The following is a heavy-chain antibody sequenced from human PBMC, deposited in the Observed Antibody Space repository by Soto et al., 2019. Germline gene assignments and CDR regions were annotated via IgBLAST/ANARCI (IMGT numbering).Heavy chain of an antibody. CDR2: ISAYNGNT. Sequence: ASVKVSCKASGYTFTSYCISWVRRAPGQGLEWMGWISAYNGNTNYAQKLQGRVTMTTDTSTSTAYMELRSLRSDDTAVYYCARDRGVRNYDFWSGYYLFDYWGQGTLVNVSS. CDR1: GYTFTSYC. CDR3: ARDRGVRNYDFWSGYYLFDY. D-gene: IGHD3-3*01. J-gene: IGHJ4*02. V-gene: IGHV1-18*01.